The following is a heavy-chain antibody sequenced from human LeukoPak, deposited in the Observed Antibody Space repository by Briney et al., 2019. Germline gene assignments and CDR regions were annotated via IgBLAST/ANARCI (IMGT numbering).Heavy chain of an antibody. CDR1: GGTFSSYA. CDR3: ARGDVVVTAIRGYYYMDV. V-gene: IGHV1-69*06. J-gene: IGHJ6*03. D-gene: IGHD2-21*02. Sequence: GASVKVSCKASGGTFSSYAISWVRQAPGQGLEWMGGIIPIFGTANYAQKFQGRVTITADKSTSTAYMELSSLRSEDTAVYYCARGDVVVTAIRGYYYMDVWGKGTTVTVSS. CDR2: IIPIFGTA.